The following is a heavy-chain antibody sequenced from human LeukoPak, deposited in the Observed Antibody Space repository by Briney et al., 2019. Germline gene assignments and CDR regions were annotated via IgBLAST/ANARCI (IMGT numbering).Heavy chain of an antibody. Sequence: GGSLRLSCAASGFIVSSNLMGWVRQARGNGLEWVSVISIGGSTDHADSVKGRFSISRDNSKNTVYLQFHSLRAEDTAVYYCARVLVGGTNWFDPWGQGTLVTVSS. J-gene: IGHJ5*02. CDR3: ARVLVGGTNWFDP. V-gene: IGHV3-66*01. D-gene: IGHD1-26*01. CDR1: GFIVSSNL. CDR2: ISIGGST.